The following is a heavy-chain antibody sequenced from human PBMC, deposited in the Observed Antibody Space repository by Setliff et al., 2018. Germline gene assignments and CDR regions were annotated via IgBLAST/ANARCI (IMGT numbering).Heavy chain of an antibody. Sequence: ASVKVSCKSSGYTFTSYGINWVRQAPGQGLEWMGWINAYAQKFQGRVTMTTDTPTSTAYMDLRGLRSDDTAVYYCARTPPNRGLSNGWYVDYWGQGALVTVSS. CDR3: ARTPPNRGLSNGWYVDY. J-gene: IGHJ4*02. V-gene: IGHV1-18*01. CDR2: INA. CDR1: GYTFTSYG. D-gene: IGHD6-19*01.